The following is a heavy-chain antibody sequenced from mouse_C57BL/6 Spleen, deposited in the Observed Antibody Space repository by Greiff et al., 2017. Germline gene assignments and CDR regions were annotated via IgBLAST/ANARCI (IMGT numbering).Heavy chain of an antibody. Sequence: VQLQQSGPELVKPGASVTISCKASGYTFTDYYMNWVKQSHGKSLQWIGDINPNNGGTSYNQKFKGKATLTVDKSSSTAYMELRSLTSEDSAVYYCARQGFDYWGQGTTLTVSS. J-gene: IGHJ2*01. CDR1: GYTFTDYY. CDR2: INPNNGGT. V-gene: IGHV1-26*01. CDR3: ARQGFDY.